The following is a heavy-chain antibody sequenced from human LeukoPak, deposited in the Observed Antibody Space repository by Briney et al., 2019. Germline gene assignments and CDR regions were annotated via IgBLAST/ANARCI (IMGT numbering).Heavy chain of an antibody. D-gene: IGHD3-10*01. CDR2: ISYDGSNK. J-gene: IGHJ4*02. CDR3: AREVGGPGNYYCFDY. V-gene: IGHV3-30-3*01. CDR1: GFTFSSYA. Sequence: PGGSLRLSCAASGFTFSSYAMHWVRQAPGKGLEWVAVISYDGSNKYYADSVKGRFIISRDNSKNTLYLQMNSLRADDTAVYYCAREVGGPGNYYCFDYWGQGTLVTVSS.